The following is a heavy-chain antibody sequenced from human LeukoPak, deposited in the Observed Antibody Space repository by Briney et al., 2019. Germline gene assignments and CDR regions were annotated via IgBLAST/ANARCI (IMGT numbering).Heavy chain of an antibody. J-gene: IGHJ6*02. V-gene: IGHV3-11*01. D-gene: IGHD6-19*01. CDR2: ISSSGSTI. CDR1: GFTFSDYY. CDR3: ARDTVAGTLHYYGMDV. Sequence: GGSLRLSCAASGFTFSDYYMSWIRQAPGKGLEWVSYISSSGSTIYYADSVKGRFTISGDNAKNSLYLQMNSLRAEDTAVYYCARDTVAGTLHYYGMDVWGQGTTVTVSS.